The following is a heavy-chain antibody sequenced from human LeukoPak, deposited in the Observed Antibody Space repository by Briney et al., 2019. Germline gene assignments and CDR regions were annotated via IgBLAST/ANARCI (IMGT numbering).Heavy chain of an antibody. V-gene: IGHV1-18*01. Sequence: GSVKVSCKASGYTFTSYGISWVRQAPGQGLEWMGWISAYNGNTNYAQKLQGRVTMTTDTATSTAYMELRSLRSDDTAVYYCARGPIIDIAIVRAAVEYYYMDVWGKGTTVTVSS. J-gene: IGHJ6*03. CDR3: ARGPIIDIAIVRAAVEYYYMDV. CDR1: GYTFTSYG. D-gene: IGHD2-2*01. CDR2: ISAYNGNT.